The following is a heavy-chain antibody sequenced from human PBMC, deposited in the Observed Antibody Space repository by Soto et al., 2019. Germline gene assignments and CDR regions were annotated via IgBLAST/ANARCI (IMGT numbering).Heavy chain of an antibody. CDR1: GFTFSSYA. J-gene: IGHJ6*02. Sequence: EVQLLESGGGLVQPGGSLRLSCAASGFTFSSYAMSWFRQAPGMGLEWVSVISGGGYATYYADSVKGRFTVSRDNSNNTVYRQMNSLRAEDTAVYYCAKEEKGLVNYYYYYGMDVWGQGTTVTVSS. CDR3: AKEEKGLVNYYYYYGMDV. V-gene: IGHV3-23*01. CDR2: ISGGGYAT.